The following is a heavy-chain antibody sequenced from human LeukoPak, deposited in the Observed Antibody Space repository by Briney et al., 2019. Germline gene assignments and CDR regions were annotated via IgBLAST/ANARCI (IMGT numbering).Heavy chain of an antibody. CDR2: IYYSGST. V-gene: IGHV4-31*03. J-gene: IGHJ4*02. Sequence: SETLSLTCTVSGGSISSGGYYWSWIRRHPGKGLEWIGYIYYSGSTYYNPSLKSRVTISVDTSKNQFSLRLSSVTAADTAVYYCASYSSTYSKAFDYWGQGSLVTVSS. D-gene: IGHD3-22*01. CDR3: ASYSSTYSKAFDY. CDR1: GGSISSGGYY.